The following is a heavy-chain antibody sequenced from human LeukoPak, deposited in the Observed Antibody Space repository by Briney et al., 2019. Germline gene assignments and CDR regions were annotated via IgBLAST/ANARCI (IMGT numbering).Heavy chain of an antibody. CDR2: TYYRSKWYN. D-gene: IGHD5-24*01. Sequence: SQTLSLTCAISGDSVSSNIAAWNWIRQSPSRGLEWLGRTYYRSKWYNDYAVSVKSRITINPDTSKNQVSLQLYSVTPEDTAVYYCARAARDGMSRYFDYWGQGTLVTVSS. J-gene: IGHJ4*02. CDR1: GDSVSSNIAA. CDR3: ARAARDGMSRYFDY. V-gene: IGHV6-1*01.